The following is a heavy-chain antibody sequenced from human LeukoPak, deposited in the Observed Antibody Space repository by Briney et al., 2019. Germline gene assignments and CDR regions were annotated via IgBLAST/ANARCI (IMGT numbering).Heavy chain of an antibody. D-gene: IGHD5-18*01. CDR2: ISAYNGNT. V-gene: IGHV1-18*01. CDR3: ARRYSYESWFDP. CDR1: GYTFTSYG. Sequence: ASVKVSCKASGYTFTSYGISWVRQAPGQGLEWMGWISAYNGNTNYAQKLQGRVTMTADTSTSTAYMELRSLRSDDTAVYYCARRYSYESWFDPWGQGTLVTVSS. J-gene: IGHJ5*02.